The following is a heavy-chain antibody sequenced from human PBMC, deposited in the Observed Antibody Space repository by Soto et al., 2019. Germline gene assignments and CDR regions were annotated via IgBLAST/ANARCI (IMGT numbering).Heavy chain of an antibody. CDR3: AKNADFWSWGMDV. D-gene: IGHD3-3*01. CDR1: GFSFHTYW. V-gene: IGHV5-51*01. CDR2: IYPGDSDT. Sequence: GESLKISCKGSGFSFHTYWIAWVRQMPGKGLEWMGIIYPGDSDTRYSPSFQGQVTMSADKSITTAYLQWSSLKASDTAVYYCAKNADFWSWGMDVWGQGTTVTAP. J-gene: IGHJ6*02.